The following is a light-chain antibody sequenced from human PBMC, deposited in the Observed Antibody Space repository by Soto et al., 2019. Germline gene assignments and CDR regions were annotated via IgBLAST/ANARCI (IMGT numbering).Light chain of an antibody. CDR3: SSYTSSSPL. J-gene: IGLJ1*01. V-gene: IGLV2-14*01. Sequence: QSVLTQPASVSGSPGQSITIPCTGTSSDVGSYNYVSWYQQHPGKAPKLIIYEVRDRPSGISSRFSGSKSGNTASLTISGLQTEDEADYYCSSYTSSSPLFGTGTKSPS. CDR2: EVR. CDR1: SSDVGSYNY.